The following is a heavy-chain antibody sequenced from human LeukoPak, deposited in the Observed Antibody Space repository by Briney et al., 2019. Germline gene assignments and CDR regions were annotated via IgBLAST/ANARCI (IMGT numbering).Heavy chain of an antibody. J-gene: IGHJ4*02. D-gene: IGHD3-22*01. Sequence: GGSLRLSCAASGFTFSSYAVHWVRQAPGKGLEWVAVISYDGSNKYYADSVKGRFTISRDNSKNTLYLQMNSLRAEDTAVYYCAKDQGRDYYDSSGYDYWGQGTLVTVSS. CDR2: ISYDGSNK. V-gene: IGHV3-30*18. CDR1: GFTFSSYA. CDR3: AKDQGRDYYDSSGYDY.